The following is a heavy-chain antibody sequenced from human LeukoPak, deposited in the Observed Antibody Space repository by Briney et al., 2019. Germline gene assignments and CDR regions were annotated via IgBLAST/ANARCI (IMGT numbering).Heavy chain of an antibody. CDR3: ARYSGTYRDF. D-gene: IGHD1-26*01. CDR1: GFTFSSYN. J-gene: IGHJ4*02. V-gene: IGHV3-21*01. Sequence: PGGSLRLSCAASGFTFSSYNMNWVRQAPGKGLEWVSSISSSSSYIFYADSVKGRFTISRDNAKNSLCLQINSLRAEDTAVYYCARYSGTYRDFWGQGTLVTVSS. CDR2: ISSSSSYI.